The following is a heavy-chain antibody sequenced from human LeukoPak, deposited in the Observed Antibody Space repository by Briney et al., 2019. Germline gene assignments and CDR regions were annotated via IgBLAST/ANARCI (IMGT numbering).Heavy chain of an antibody. CDR2: ISPDGSTT. D-gene: IGHD1-26*01. CDR1: GFTFSSHW. J-gene: IGHJ4*02. Sequence: GGSLRLSCAASGFTFSSHWMHWVRQAPGKVLVLASVISPDGSTTNYAEPVKGRFTISRDNAKNTLYLQMNSLRAEGTAVYYCARPVGTTVSVDYWGQGTLVTVSS. CDR3: ARPVGTTVSVDY. V-gene: IGHV3-74*01.